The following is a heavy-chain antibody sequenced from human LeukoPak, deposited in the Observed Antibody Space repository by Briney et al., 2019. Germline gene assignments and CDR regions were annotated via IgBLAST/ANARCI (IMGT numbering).Heavy chain of an antibody. J-gene: IGHJ1*01. V-gene: IGHV4-39*01. CDR3: ARHEPMITFGGVIVQYFQH. CDR2: IYYSGST. CDR1: GGSISSSSYY. D-gene: IGHD3-16*02. Sequence: SETLSLTCTVSGGSISSSSYYWGWIRQPPGKGLEWIGSIYYSGSTYYNPSLKSRVTISVDTSKNQFSLELSSVTAADTAVYYCARHEPMITFGGVIVQYFQHWGQGTLVTVSS.